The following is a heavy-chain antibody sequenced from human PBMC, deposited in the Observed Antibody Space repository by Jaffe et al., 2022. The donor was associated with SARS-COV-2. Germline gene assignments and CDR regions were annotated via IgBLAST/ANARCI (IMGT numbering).Heavy chain of an antibody. CDR2: ISYDGSNK. J-gene: IGHJ6*02. CDR1: GFTFSSYG. CDR3: AKDLGSSTVGHYYYGMDV. D-gene: IGHD6-6*01. V-gene: IGHV3-30*18. Sequence: QVQLVESGGGVVQPGRSLRLSCAASGFTFSSYGMHWVRQAPGKGLEWVAVISYDGSNKYYADSVKGRFTISRDNSKNTLYLQMNSLRAEDTAVYYCAKDLGSSTVGHYYYGMDVWGQGTTVTVSS.